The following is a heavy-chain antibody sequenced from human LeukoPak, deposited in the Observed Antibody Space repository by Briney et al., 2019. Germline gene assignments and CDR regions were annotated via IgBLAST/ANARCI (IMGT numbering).Heavy chain of an antibody. V-gene: IGHV3-64*01. J-gene: IGHJ4*02. CDR3: ARGGYSYGSIDY. CDR1: GFTFSSYA. Sequence: PGGSLRLSCAASGFTFSSYAMHWVRQAPGKGLEYVSAISSNGGSTYYANSVKGRFTISRDNSKNTLYLQMGSLRAEDMAVYYCARGGYSYGSIDYWGQRTLVTVSS. CDR2: ISSNGGST. D-gene: IGHD5-18*01.